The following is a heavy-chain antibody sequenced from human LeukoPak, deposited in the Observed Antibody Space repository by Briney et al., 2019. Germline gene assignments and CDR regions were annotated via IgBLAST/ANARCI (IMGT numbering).Heavy chain of an antibody. J-gene: IGHJ4*02. V-gene: IGHV4-31*03. Sequence: SETLSLTCTVSGGSISSGGSYWSWIRQHPGKGLEWIGYIYYSGSTYYNPSLKSRVTISVDTSKNQFSLKLSSVTAADTAVYYCARRRPHEPYFDYWGQGTLVTVSS. CDR1: GGSISSGGSY. CDR2: IYYSGST. CDR3: ARRRPHEPYFDY.